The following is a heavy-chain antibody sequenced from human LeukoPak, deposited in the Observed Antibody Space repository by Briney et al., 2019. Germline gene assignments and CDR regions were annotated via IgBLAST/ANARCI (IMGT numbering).Heavy chain of an antibody. V-gene: IGHV4-61*02. CDR1: GGSIGSGSYY. CDR3: AASHSSSWXFXX. CDR2: IYTSGSI. Sequence: SQTLSLTCTVSGGSIGSGSYYWGWIRQPAGKALEWIGRIYTSGSINYNPSLKSRVTISVDTSKNQFSLKLSSVTAADTAVYYCAASHSSSWXFXXWGXXXLVT. J-gene: IGHJ4*01. D-gene: IGHD6-13*01.